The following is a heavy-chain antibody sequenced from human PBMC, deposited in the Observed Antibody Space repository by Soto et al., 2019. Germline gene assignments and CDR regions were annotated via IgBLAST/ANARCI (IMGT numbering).Heavy chain of an antibody. Sequence: EVQLVESGGGLVQPGGSLRLSCAASGFSLSSYWMSWVRQAPGKGLEWVANMNQDGSESDYVGSVKGRCTFIRGNAKNTPYLQMNSLRAEDTAVYYCARLSTSAGRRDLACWGQGTLVTVSS. CDR1: GFSLSSYW. J-gene: IGHJ4*02. V-gene: IGHV3-7*01. CDR3: ARLSTSAGRRDLAC. CDR2: MNQDGSES.